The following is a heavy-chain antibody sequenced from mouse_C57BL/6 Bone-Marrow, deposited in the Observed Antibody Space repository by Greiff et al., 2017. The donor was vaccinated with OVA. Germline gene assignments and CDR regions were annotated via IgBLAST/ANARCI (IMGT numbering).Heavy chain of an antibody. CDR3: ARESYYWDY. Sequence: VQLQQPGAELVMPGASVKLSCKASGYTFTSYWMHWVKQRPGQGLEWIGEIDPSDSYTNYNQKFKGKSTLTVGKSSSTAYMQLSSLTSEDSAVYYCARESYYWDYWGQGTTLTVSS. J-gene: IGHJ2*01. CDR1: GYTFTSYW. CDR2: IDPSDSYT. V-gene: IGHV1-69*01.